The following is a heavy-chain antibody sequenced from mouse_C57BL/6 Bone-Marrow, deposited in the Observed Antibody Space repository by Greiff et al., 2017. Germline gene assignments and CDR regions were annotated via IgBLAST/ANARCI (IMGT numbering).Heavy chain of an antibody. D-gene: IGHD1-1*01. CDR3: ARSIYGSLDY. CDR2: ISNGGGST. J-gene: IGHJ2*01. CDR1: GFTFSDYY. V-gene: IGHV5-12*01. Sequence: EVKVVESGGGLVQPGGSLKLSCAASGFTFSDYYMYWVRQTPEKRLEWVAYISNGGGSTYYPDTVKGRFTISRDNAKNTLYLQMSRLKSEDTAMYYCARSIYGSLDYWGQGTTLTVSS.